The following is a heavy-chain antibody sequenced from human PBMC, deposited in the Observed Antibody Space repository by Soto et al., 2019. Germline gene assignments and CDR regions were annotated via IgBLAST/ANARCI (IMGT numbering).Heavy chain of an antibody. Sequence: GGSLRLSCAASEFTFSTYWMTWVRQAPGKGLEWVANIEGDRSEKNYVDSVKGRFTVSRDNAKRSLYLQMNSLRVEDTAVYYCVRGLYTGSPHFFYWGQGTLVTVSS. V-gene: IGHV3-7*05. CDR3: VRGLYTGSPHFFY. CDR2: IEGDRSEK. D-gene: IGHD1-1*01. CDR1: EFTFSTYW. J-gene: IGHJ4*02.